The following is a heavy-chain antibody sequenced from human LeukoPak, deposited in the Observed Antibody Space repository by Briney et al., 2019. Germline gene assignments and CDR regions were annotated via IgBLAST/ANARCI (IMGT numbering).Heavy chain of an antibody. CDR3: VRVGGRSSIGGNC. CDR2: IKSDGSNS. D-gene: IGHD3-10*01. CDR1: GFTFSTYW. J-gene: IGHJ4*02. Sequence: GGSLRLSCAASGFTFSTYWMHWVRQAPGTGLVWVSRIKSDGSNSNYADCVKGRFTISRDNAKNTLYLQMNSLRAEDTAVYHCVRVGGRSSIGGNCWGQGTLVTVSS. V-gene: IGHV3-74*01.